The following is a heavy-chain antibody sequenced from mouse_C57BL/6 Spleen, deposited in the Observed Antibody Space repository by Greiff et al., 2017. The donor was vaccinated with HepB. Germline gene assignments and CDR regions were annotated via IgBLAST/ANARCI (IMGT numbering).Heavy chain of an antibody. CDR1: GFTFSDYY. D-gene: IGHD1-1*01. J-gene: IGHJ1*03. CDR2: ISNGGGST. Sequence: EVQVVESGGGLVQPGGSLKLSCAASGFTFSDYYMYWVRQTPEKRLEWVAYISNGGGSTYYPDTVKGRFTISRDKAKNTLYLQMSRLKSEDTAMYYCARRVVATYYWYFDVWGTGTTVTVSS. CDR3: ARRVVATYYWYFDV. V-gene: IGHV5-12*01.